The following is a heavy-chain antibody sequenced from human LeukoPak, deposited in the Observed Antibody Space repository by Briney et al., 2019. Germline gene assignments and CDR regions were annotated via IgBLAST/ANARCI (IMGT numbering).Heavy chain of an antibody. Sequence: GGSLRLSCAASGFTFRSYATCWVRQAPGKGLEWGSGISGSGGDTYFADSVKSRFTISRDNSKNTVFLQMDSPRAEDTAVYYCAKTTAGYSSGRYPGWPIDYWGQGTLVTVSS. CDR3: AKTTAGYSSGRYPGWPIDY. V-gene: IGHV3-23*01. J-gene: IGHJ4*02. CDR2: ISGSGGDT. D-gene: IGHD6-19*01. CDR1: GFTFRSYA.